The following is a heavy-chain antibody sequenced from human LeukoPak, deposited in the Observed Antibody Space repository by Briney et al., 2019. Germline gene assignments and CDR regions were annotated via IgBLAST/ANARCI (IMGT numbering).Heavy chain of an antibody. CDR2: IKQDESEK. J-gene: IGHJ4*02. CDR3: ARVYYQDSGTSYRHLDY. D-gene: IGHD3-22*01. V-gene: IGHV3-7*01. CDR1: GFTFRNYC. Sequence: GGSLRLSCAPSGFTFRNYCMTWVRQVPGKGLEWVASIKQDESEKYFLDSVKGRFTISRDNAENSLYLQMNSLRAEDTAVYYCARVYYQDSGTSYRHLDYWGQGTLVTVSS.